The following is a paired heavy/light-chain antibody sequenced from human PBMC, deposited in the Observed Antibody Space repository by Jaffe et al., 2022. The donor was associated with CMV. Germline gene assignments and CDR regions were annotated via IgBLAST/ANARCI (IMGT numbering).Light chain of an antibody. CDR3: QAWDSSTASI. CDR1: KLGDKY. CDR2: QDS. J-gene: IGLJ1*01. V-gene: IGLV3-1*01. Sequence: SYELTQPPSVSVSPGQTASITCSGDKLGDKYACWYQQKPGQSPVLVIYQDSKRPSGIPERFSGSNSGNTATLTISGTQAMDEADYYCQAWDSSTASIFGTGTKVTVL.
Heavy chain of an antibody. CDR2: ISAYNGNT. CDR3: ARLLKVEGYDLKGDYYYYYMDV. Sequence: QVQLVQSGAEVKKPGASVKVSCKASGYTFTSYGISWVRQAPGQGLEWMGWISAYNGNTNYAQKLQGRVTMTTDTSTSTAYMELRSLRSDDTAVYYCARLLKVEGYDLKGDYYYYYMDVWGKGTTVTVSS. V-gene: IGHV1-18*04. J-gene: IGHJ6*03. CDR1: GYTFTSYG. D-gene: IGHD5-12*01.